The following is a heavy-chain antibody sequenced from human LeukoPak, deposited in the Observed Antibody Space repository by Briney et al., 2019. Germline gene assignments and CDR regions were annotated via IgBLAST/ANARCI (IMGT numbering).Heavy chain of an antibody. CDR1: GGSISSYY. D-gene: IGHD2-2*02. V-gene: IGHV4-59*01. Sequence: SETLSLTCTVSGGSISSYYWSWIRQPPGKGLEWIGYIYYSGSTNYNPSLKSRVTISVDTSKNQFSLKLSSVTAADTAVYYCARDGAAAIGYYYYGMDVWGQGTTVTVSS. CDR3: ARDGAAAIGYYYYGMDV. CDR2: IYYSGST. J-gene: IGHJ6*02.